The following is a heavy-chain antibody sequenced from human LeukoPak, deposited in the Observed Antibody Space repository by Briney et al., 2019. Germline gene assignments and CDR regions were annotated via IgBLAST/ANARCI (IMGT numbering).Heavy chain of an antibody. V-gene: IGHV3-23*01. CDR1: GFTFSSYA. Sequence: PGGSLRLSCAASGFTFSSYAMSWVRQAPGKGLEWVSAMSGSGGSTYYADSVKGRFTISRDNSKNTLYLQMNSLRAEDTAVYYCAKDGSGSYRMYYFDYWGQGTLVTVSS. CDR3: AKDGSGSYRMYYFDY. D-gene: IGHD3-10*01. CDR2: MSGSGGST. J-gene: IGHJ4*02.